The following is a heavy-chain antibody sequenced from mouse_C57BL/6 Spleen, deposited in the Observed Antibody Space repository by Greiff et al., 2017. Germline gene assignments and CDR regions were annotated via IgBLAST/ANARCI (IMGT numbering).Heavy chain of an antibody. CDR1: GYAFSSSW. CDR3: ARRRERYDGYY. V-gene: IGHV1-82*01. CDR2: IYPGDGDT. D-gene: IGHD2-3*01. Sequence: VKLQESGPELVKPGASVKISCKASGYAFSSSWMNWVKQRPGKGLEWIGRIYPGDGDTNYNGKFKGKATLTADKSSSTAYMQLSSLTSEDSAVYFCARRRERYDGYYWGQGTTLTVSS. J-gene: IGHJ2*01.